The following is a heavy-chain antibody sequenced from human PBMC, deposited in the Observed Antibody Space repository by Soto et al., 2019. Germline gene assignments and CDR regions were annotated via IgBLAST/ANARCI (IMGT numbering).Heavy chain of an antibody. D-gene: IGHD4-4*01. CDR2: IYAAGST. J-gene: IGHJ4*02. CDR3: ARKAGPTQFYYDS. Sequence: LRLSCAASGFTVSRHYISWVRQAPGKGLEWVSVIYAAGSTYYADSVKGRFTISRDNSKNIVYLQMDSLRAEDTAVYYCARKAGPTQFYYDSWGQGIRVTVSS. V-gene: IGHV3-53*01. CDR1: GFTVSRHY.